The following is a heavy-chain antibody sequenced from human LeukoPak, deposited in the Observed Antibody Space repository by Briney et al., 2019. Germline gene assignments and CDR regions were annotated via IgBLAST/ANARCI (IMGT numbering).Heavy chain of an antibody. Sequence: PGGSLRLSCAASGFTFSSYAMSWVRQAPGKGLEWVSSISSSSSYIYYADSVKGRFTISRDNAKNSLYLQMNSLRAEDTAVYYCARGPRAVTGYFDYWGQGTLVTVSS. V-gene: IGHV3-21*01. J-gene: IGHJ4*02. D-gene: IGHD4-17*01. CDR3: ARGPRAVTGYFDY. CDR2: ISSSSSYI. CDR1: GFTFSSYA.